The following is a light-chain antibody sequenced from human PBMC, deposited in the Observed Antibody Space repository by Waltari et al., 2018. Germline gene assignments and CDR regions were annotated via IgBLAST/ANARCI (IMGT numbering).Light chain of an antibody. Sequence: QSALTQPASVSGSPGQSITISCTGTSSDVGGYNYFPWYQQRPGKAPKLIIYEVNNRPSGVSNRLSGSKSGHTASLTISGLQPEDEADYYCSSYRTTNTWVFGGGTKLTVL. CDR3: SSYRTTNTWV. CDR1: SSDVGGYNY. CDR2: EVN. J-gene: IGLJ3*02. V-gene: IGLV2-14*01.